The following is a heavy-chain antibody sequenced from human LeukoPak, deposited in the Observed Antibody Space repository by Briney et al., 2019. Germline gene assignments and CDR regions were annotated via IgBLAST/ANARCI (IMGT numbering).Heavy chain of an antibody. CDR3: AREGSGYDYAFDY. V-gene: IGHV3-53*01. J-gene: IGHJ4*02. Sequence: GGSLRLSCAASGFTVSSNYMSWVRQAPGKGLEWVSVIYSGGSTYYADSVKGRFTISRDNSKNTLYLQMNSLRAEDTAVNYCAREGSGYDYAFDYWGQGTLVTVSS. CDR1: GFTVSSNY. D-gene: IGHD5-12*01. CDR2: IYSGGST.